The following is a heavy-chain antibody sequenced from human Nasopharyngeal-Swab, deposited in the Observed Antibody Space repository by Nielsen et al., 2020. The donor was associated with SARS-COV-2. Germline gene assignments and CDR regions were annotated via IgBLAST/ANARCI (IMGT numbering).Heavy chain of an antibody. CDR3: VGSSWYGDYYYYYGMDV. CDR1: GGSISSSSYY. Sequence: SETLSLTCTVSGGSISSSSYYWVWIRQPPGKGLEWIGSIYYSRSTYYNPSLKSRVTISVDTSKNQFSLKLSSVTAADTAVYYCVGSSWYGDYYYYYGMDVWAKGPRSPSP. CDR2: IYYSRST. V-gene: IGHV4-39*07. J-gene: IGHJ6*02. D-gene: IGHD6-13*01.